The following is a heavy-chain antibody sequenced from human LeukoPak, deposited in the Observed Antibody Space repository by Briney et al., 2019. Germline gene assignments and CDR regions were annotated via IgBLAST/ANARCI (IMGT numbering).Heavy chain of an antibody. CDR1: GFTFSSYA. D-gene: IGHD3-3*01. CDR2: ISYDGSNK. Sequence: PGGSLRLSCAASGFTFSSYAMHWVRQAPGKGLEWVAVISYDGSNKYYADSVKGRFTISRDNSKNTLYLQMNSQRAEDTAVYYCARSLRFLEWLLPFDYWGQGTLVTVSP. V-gene: IGHV3-30-3*01. J-gene: IGHJ4*02. CDR3: ARSLRFLEWLLPFDY.